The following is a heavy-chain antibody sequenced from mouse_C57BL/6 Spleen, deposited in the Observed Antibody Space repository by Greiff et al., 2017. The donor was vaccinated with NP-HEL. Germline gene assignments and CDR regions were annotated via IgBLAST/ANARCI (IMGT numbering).Heavy chain of an antibody. CDR1: GFTFSSYA. V-gene: IGHV5-4*01. D-gene: IGHD1-1*01. J-gene: IGHJ4*01. Sequence: EVQVVESGGGLVKPGGSLKLSCAASGFTFSSYAMSWVRQTPEKRLEWVATISDGGSYTYYPDNVKGRFTISRDNAKNNLYLQMSHLKSEDTAMYYCARDSFITTVVATSSYWGQGTSVTVSS. CDR2: ISDGGSYT. CDR3: ARDSFITTVVATSSY.